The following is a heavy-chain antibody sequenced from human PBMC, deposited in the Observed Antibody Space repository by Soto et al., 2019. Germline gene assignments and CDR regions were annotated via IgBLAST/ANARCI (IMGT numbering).Heavy chain of an antibody. J-gene: IGHJ3*02. CDR3: ARDQPKITMIVIPDAFDI. CDR1: GFTFSSYW. D-gene: IGHD3-22*01. Sequence: LRLSCAASGFTFSSYWMSWVRQAPGKGLEWVANIKQDGSEKYYVDSVKGRFTISRDNAKNSLYLQMNSLRAEDTAVYYCARDQPKITMIVIPDAFDIWGQGTMVTVSS. CDR2: IKQDGSEK. V-gene: IGHV3-7*03.